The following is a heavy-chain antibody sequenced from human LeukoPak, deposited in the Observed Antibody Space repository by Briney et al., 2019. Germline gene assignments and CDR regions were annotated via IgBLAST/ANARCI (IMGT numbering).Heavy chain of an antibody. D-gene: IGHD3-3*01. CDR2: IWYDGSNK. V-gene: IGHV3-33*06. J-gene: IGHJ6*03. CDR3: AKDGYDFWSGYYRLLGNYYYYYMDV. Sequence: GGSLRLSCAASGFTFSSYGMHWVRQAPGKGLEWVAVIWYDGSNKYYADSVKGRFTISRDNSKNTLYLQMNSLIAEDTAVYYCAKDGYDFWSGYYRLLGNYYYYYMDVWGKGTTVTVSS. CDR1: GFTFSSYG.